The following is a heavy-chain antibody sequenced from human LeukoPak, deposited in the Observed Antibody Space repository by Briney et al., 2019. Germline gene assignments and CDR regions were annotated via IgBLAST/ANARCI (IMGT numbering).Heavy chain of an antibody. J-gene: IGHJ6*02. CDR1: GFTFSSYG. CDR2: IWYDGSNK. Sequence: GGSLRLSCAASGFTFSSYGMHWVRQAPGKGLEWVAVIWYDGSNKYYADSVKGRFTISRDNSKNTLYLQMNSLRAEDTAVYYCARYSSSYYYYGMDVRGQGTTVTVSS. CDR3: ARYSSSYYYYGMDV. D-gene: IGHD2-2*01. V-gene: IGHV3-33*01.